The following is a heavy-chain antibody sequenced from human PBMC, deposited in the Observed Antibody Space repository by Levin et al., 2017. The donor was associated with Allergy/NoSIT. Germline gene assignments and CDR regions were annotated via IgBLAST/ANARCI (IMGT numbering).Heavy chain of an antibody. Sequence: GESLKISCAASGFTFSSYGMHWVRQAPGKGLEWVAVISSDGSNKYYADSVKGRFTISRDNSKNTLYLQMNSLRAEDTAVYYCAKGGYRQWLIFDYWGQGTLVTVSS. V-gene: IGHV3-30*18. CDR2: ISSDGSNK. CDR1: GFTFSSYG. J-gene: IGHJ4*02. D-gene: IGHD6-19*01. CDR3: AKGGYRQWLIFDY.